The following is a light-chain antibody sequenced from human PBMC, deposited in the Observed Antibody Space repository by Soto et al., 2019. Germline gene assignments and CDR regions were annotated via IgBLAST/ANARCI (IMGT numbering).Light chain of an antibody. Sequence: QLVLTQSPSASASLGASVKLTCTLSSGHSSYAIAWHQQQPEKGPRYLMKLNSDGSHSKGDGIPDRFSGSSSGAERYLTISSLQSEDEADYYCQTRGTGIVVFGGGTKVTVL. CDR2: LNSDGSH. CDR1: SGHSSYA. CDR3: QTRGTGIVV. J-gene: IGLJ2*01. V-gene: IGLV4-69*01.